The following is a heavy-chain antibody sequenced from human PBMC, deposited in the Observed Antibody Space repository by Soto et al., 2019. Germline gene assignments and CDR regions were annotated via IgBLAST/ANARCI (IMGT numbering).Heavy chain of an antibody. CDR2: IKSKTDGGTT. J-gene: IGHJ4*02. V-gene: IGHV3-15*07. CDR1: GFSFSDAW. D-gene: IGHD5-12*01. Sequence: EVQLVGSGGGLVKPGESLGLSCAASGFSFSDAWMNWVPQAPGKGLEWVGRIKSKTDGGTTDYAAPVNGRFSISRDDSKNTLYLQMSSLKTDDTAVYYCTRGRLSGHYTDYWGRGTLVTVSS. CDR3: TRGRLSGHYTDY.